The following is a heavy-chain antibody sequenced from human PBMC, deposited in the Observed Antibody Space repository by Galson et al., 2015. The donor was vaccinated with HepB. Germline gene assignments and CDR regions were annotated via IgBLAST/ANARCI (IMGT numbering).Heavy chain of an antibody. CDR1: GYIFTNYG. D-gene: IGHD6-6*01. CDR3: ARARYSTSPPDY. Sequence: SCKASGYIFTNYGITWVRQASGQGLEWMGWISAYNGNTDYAQNLQSRVSMTTDTPTSTAYMELRTLRFDDAAGYYCARARYSTSPPDYWGQGTLVTVSS. V-gene: IGHV1-18*01. CDR2: ISAYNGNT. J-gene: IGHJ4*02.